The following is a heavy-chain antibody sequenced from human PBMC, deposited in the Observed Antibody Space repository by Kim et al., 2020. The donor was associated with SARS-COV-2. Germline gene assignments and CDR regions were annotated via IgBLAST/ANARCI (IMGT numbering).Heavy chain of an antibody. CDR3: ARPHCSSTSCYAWYYYGMDV. Sequence: RFTISRENAKNSLYLQMNSLRAEDTAVYYCARPHCSSTSCYAWYYYGMDVWGQGTTVTVSS. D-gene: IGHD2-2*01. J-gene: IGHJ6*02. V-gene: IGHV3-11*03.